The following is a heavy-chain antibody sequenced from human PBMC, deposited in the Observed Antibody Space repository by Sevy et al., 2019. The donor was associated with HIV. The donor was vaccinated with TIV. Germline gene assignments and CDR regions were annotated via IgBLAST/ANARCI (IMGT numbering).Heavy chain of an antibody. CDR1: GFSFSSYG. V-gene: IGHV3-30*18. CDR2: ISYDGSNK. CDR3: AKESYGSGTLFDY. Sequence: GGSLRLSCVASGFSFSSYGMHWVRQAPGKGLEWVAVISYDGSNKYYADSVKGRFTISRDNSKNTLYLQMNSLRAEDTAVYYCAKESYGSGTLFDYWGQGTLVTVSS. J-gene: IGHJ4*02. D-gene: IGHD3-10*01.